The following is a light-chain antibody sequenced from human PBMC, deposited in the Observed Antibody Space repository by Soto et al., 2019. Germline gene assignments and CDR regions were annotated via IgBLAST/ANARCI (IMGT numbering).Light chain of an antibody. V-gene: IGLV2-23*01. Sequence: QSALTQPASVSGSPGQSITISCTGTSSDVGSYNLVSWYQQHPGKAPKLMIYEGSKRPSGVSNRFSGSKSGNTASLTISGLQAEDEDDYYCCSYAGSSTVVFCGGTTLTVL. J-gene: IGLJ2*01. CDR1: SSDVGSYNL. CDR3: CSYAGSSTVV. CDR2: EGS.